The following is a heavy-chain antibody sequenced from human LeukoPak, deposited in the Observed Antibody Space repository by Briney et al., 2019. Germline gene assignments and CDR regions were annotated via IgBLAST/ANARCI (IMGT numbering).Heavy chain of an antibody. Sequence: GGSLRLSCAASGFTFSSYSMNWVRQAPGKGLVWVSYISGRSSTIYYADSVKGRFTISRDNAKSSMYLQMNSLRAEDTAVYYCARDRIKSGSYYFDYWGQGTLVTVSS. CDR3: ARDRIKSGSYYFDY. D-gene: IGHD1-26*01. CDR1: GFTFSSYS. V-gene: IGHV3-48*01. CDR2: ISGRSSTI. J-gene: IGHJ4*02.